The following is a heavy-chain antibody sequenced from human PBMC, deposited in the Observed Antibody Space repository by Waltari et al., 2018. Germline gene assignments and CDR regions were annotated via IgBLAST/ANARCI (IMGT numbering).Heavy chain of an antibody. CDR2: ISSRGRTI. CDR3: ARAWELPNYYYYGMDV. V-gene: IGHV3-11*01. J-gene: IGHJ6*02. CDR1: GFIFNDYY. D-gene: IGHD3-10*01. Sequence: QVQLVESGGGLVKPGGSLRLSCVGSGFIFNDYYMSWIRRAPGKGLELVSYISSRGRTIYYADSVKGRLTIFRDNAKNSLYLQMNSLRAEDTAVYFCARAWELPNYYYYGMDVWGQGTTVTVSS.